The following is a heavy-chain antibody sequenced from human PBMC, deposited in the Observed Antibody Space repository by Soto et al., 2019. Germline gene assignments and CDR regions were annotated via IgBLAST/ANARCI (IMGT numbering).Heavy chain of an antibody. CDR1: GFTFSNYW. J-gene: IGHJ4*02. CDR3: AVTDVC. V-gene: IGHV3-7*05. Sequence: PGGSLRLSCAASGFTFSNYWMTWVRQAPGKGLEWVATINCGGGGKYYVDSVKGRFTISRDNAKNSLFLQMNSLRIEDTALYYCAVTDVCWGQGTPVTVSS. CDR2: INCGGGGK.